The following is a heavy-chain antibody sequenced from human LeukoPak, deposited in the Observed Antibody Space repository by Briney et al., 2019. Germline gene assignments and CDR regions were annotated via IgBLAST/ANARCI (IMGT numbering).Heavy chain of an antibody. Sequence: SETLSLTCTVSGGSISSSSYYWGWLRQPPGTGLEWIGSIYYSGSTYYNPSLKSRVTISVDTSKNQFSLKLSSVTAADTAVYYCACRGWYGFWYFDLWGRGTLVTVSS. V-gene: IGHV4-39*01. CDR1: GGSISSSSYY. CDR3: ACRGWYGFWYFDL. D-gene: IGHD6-19*01. CDR2: IYYSGST. J-gene: IGHJ2*01.